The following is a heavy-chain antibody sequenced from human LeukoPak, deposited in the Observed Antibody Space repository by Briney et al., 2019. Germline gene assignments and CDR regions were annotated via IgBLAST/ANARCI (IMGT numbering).Heavy chain of an antibody. Sequence: SETLSLTCAVYGGSFSGYHWTWIRQSPGKGLEWIGDINPSGSTYYNPSLKSRLTISVDTSKNQFSLKLRSVTAADTAVYYCARGRHDITMIVVVMTSVSYYLDGWGKGTTGTVS. D-gene: IGHD3-22*01. V-gene: IGHV4-34*01. J-gene: IGHJ6*03. CDR1: GGSFSGYH. CDR3: ARGRHDITMIVVVMTSVSYYLDG. CDR2: INPSGST.